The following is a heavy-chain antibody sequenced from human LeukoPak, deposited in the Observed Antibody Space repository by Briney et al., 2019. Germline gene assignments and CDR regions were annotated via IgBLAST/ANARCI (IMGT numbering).Heavy chain of an antibody. J-gene: IGHJ4*02. CDR1: GGSFSGYY. V-gene: IGHV4-34*01. Sequence: SETLSLTCAVYGGSFSGYYWSWIRQPPGKGLEWIGEINHSGSTNYNPSLKSRVTISVDTSKNQFSLKLSSVTAADTAVYYCARERIQLWTPGSYLDYWGQGTLVTVSS. D-gene: IGHD5-18*01. CDR3: ARERIQLWTPGSYLDY. CDR2: INHSGST.